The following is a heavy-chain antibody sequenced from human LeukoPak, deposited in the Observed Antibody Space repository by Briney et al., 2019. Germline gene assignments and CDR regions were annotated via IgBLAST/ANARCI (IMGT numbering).Heavy chain of an antibody. J-gene: IGHJ5*02. CDR3: ARDNSVEDTAWWFDP. CDR2: MNPNSGNT. CDR1: GYTSTSYD. V-gene: IGHV1-8*01. D-gene: IGHD4-23*01. Sequence: GASVKVSCKASGYTSTSYDINWVRQATGQGLEWMGWMNPNSGNTGYAQKFQGRVTMTRNTSISTAYMELSSLRSEDTAVYYCARDNSVEDTAWWFDPWGQGTLVTVSS.